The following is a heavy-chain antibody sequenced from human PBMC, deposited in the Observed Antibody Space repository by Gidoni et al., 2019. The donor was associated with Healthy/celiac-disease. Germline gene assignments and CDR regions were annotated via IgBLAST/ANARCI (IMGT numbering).Heavy chain of an antibody. CDR1: GGSISSGGSY. Sequence: QVQLQESGPGLVTPSQTLSLTCPVPGGSISSGGSYWSWIRQHPGKGLEWIGYIYYSGSTYYNPSLKSRVTISVDTSKNQFSLKLSSVTAADTAVYYCARFAPYKVYYFDYWGQGTLVTVSS. V-gene: IGHV4-31*03. CDR3: ARFAPYKVYYFDY. CDR2: IYYSGST. D-gene: IGHD1-1*01. J-gene: IGHJ4*02.